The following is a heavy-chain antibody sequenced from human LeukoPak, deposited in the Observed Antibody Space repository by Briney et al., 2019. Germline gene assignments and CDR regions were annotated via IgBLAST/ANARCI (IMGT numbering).Heavy chain of an antibody. Sequence: GASVKVSCKASGYTFTSYGISWVRQAPGQGLEWMGIIYPGDSDTRYSPSFQGQVTISADKSIGTAYLQWSSLKASDTAMYYCALRATVTTGGGMDVWGQGTTVTVSS. CDR3: ALRATVTTGGGMDV. CDR1: GYTFTSYG. V-gene: IGHV5-51*01. D-gene: IGHD4-17*01. CDR2: IYPGDSDT. J-gene: IGHJ6*02.